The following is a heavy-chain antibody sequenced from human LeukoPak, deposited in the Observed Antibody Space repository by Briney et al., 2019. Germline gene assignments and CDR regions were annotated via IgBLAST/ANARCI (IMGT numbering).Heavy chain of an antibody. V-gene: IGHV4-34*01. Sequence: SETLSLTCAVYGGSFSGYYWSWIRQPPGKGLKWIGEINHSGSTDYNPSLESRVTISLDTSKNHFSLKLRSLTAADTAMYYCARGGSMVTTDLDWFDPWGQGTLVTVSS. CDR1: GGSFSGYY. J-gene: IGHJ5*02. CDR3: ARGGSMVTTDLDWFDP. CDR2: INHSGST. D-gene: IGHD4-17*01.